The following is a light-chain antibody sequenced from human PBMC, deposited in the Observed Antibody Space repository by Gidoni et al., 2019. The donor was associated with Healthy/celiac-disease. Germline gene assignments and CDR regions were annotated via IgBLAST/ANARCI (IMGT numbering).Light chain of an antibody. CDR1: QDISNS. V-gene: IGKV1-33*01. Sequence: DIQMTQSPSSLSASVGDRVTITCQASQDISNSLNWYQQKPSRFSGSGSGTDFTFTISSLQPEDIATYYCQQYDNRPPLTFGGGTKLEIK. J-gene: IGKJ4*01. CDR3: QQYDNRPPLT.